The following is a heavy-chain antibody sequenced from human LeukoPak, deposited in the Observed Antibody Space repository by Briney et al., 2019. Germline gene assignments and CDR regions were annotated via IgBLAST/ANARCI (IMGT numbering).Heavy chain of an antibody. Sequence: GGSLRLSCLASGFSFSTYDIHWVRQAPGKGLEWVAVISTDGRTKFYTDSVKGRFTISRDNSKNTLYLQMNSLRAEDTAVYYCARDMLLGRPDYMDVWGKGTTATVFS. V-gene: IGHV3-30*04. CDR3: ARDMLLGRPDYMDV. D-gene: IGHD3-16*01. J-gene: IGHJ6*03. CDR1: GFSFSTYD. CDR2: ISTDGRTK.